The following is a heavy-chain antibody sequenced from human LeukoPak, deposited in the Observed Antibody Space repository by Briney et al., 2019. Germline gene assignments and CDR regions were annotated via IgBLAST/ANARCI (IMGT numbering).Heavy chain of an antibody. J-gene: IGHJ4*02. CDR2: IYPGDSDT. Sequence: GESLKISCKGSGYSFTSYWIGWVRQMPGKGLEWMGIIYPGDSDTRYSPSFQGQVTISADKSISTAYLQWSSLKASDTAMYYCARTPDYYHDSSGYPYYFDYWGQGTLVTVSS. CDR3: ARTPDYYHDSSGYPYYFDY. D-gene: IGHD3-22*01. CDR1: GYSFTSYW. V-gene: IGHV5-51*01.